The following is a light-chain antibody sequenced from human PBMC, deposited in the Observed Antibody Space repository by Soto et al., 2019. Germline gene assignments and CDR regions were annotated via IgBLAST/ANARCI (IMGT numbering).Light chain of an antibody. CDR1: QGISSY. V-gene: IGKV1-9*01. CDR3: QQYYSYPSIT. J-gene: IGKJ5*01. Sequence: DIQLTQSPSFLSASLGDRVTITCRASQGISSYLAWYQQKPGKAPKLLIYAASTLQSGVPSRFSGSGSGTDFTLTISCLQSEDFATYYCQQYYSYPSITFGQGTRLEI. CDR2: AAS.